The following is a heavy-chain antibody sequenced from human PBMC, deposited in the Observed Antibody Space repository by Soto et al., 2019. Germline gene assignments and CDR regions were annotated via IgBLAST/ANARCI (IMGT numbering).Heavy chain of an antibody. CDR2: IKQDGSEK. J-gene: IGHJ4*02. CDR1: GFTFSSYW. V-gene: IGHV3-7*01. Sequence: EVQLVESGGGLVQPGGSLRLSCAASGFTFSSYWMSWVRQAPGKGLEWVANIKQDGSEKYYVDSVKGRLTISRDTAKNSRYLQMIGLRAEDTAVYYCARAYTTMIVVAPPFGYWGQGTLVTVSS. D-gene: IGHD3-22*01. CDR3: ARAYTTMIVVAPPFGY.